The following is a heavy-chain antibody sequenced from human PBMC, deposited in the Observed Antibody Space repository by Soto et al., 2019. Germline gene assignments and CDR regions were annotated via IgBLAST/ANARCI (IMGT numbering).Heavy chain of an antibody. Sequence: QVQLVESGGGVVQPGRSLRLSCAASGFIFSSYGMHWVRQAPGKGLEWVAVISYDGSNKYYADSVKGRFTISRDNSKNTLYLQMNSLRAEDMAVYYCAKGISGWFFDYWGQGTLVTVSS. J-gene: IGHJ4*02. D-gene: IGHD6-19*01. CDR2: ISYDGSNK. CDR1: GFIFSSYG. CDR3: AKGISGWFFDY. V-gene: IGHV3-30*18.